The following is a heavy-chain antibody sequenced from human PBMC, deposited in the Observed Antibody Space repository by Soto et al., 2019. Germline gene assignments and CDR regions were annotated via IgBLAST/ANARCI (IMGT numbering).Heavy chain of an antibody. Sequence: QVQLQQWGAGLLKPSETLSLTCAVYGGSFSVYYWTWIRQPPGKGLEWIGEINNSGSTNYNPSLKSRVTISVDTSKNQFSLKLSSVTAADTAVYYCARAGYGGNSADYWGQGTLVTVSS. CDR3: ARAGYGGNSADY. CDR1: GGSFSVYY. D-gene: IGHD4-17*01. CDR2: INNSGST. V-gene: IGHV4-34*01. J-gene: IGHJ4*02.